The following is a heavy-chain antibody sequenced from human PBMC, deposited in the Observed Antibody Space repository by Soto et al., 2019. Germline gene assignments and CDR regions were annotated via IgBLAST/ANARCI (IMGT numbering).Heavy chain of an antibody. J-gene: IGHJ5*02. D-gene: IGHD5-12*01. CDR3: AKAGYGSDVLWWFGP. Sequence: GSLRLSCAASGFTFSSYAMSWVRQAPGRGLEWVSAVSSSSDNTYYADSVKGRFTISRDNSKNTLYLQMNSLRAEDTAIYYCAKAGYGSDVLWWFGPWGLGTLVTVSS. CDR2: VSSSSDNT. V-gene: IGHV3-23*01. CDR1: GFTFSSYA.